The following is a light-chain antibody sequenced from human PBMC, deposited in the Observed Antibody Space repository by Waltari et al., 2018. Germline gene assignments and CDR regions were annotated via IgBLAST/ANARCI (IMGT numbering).Light chain of an antibody. J-gene: IGLJ3*02. V-gene: IGLV1-47*01. CDR1: SSNIGSNF. CDR2: RND. CDR3: AAWDGSLTGPV. Sequence: QSVLTQPPSASGTPGQRVTISCSGSSSNIGSNFVYWYQQLPGTAPKLRIYRNDPRPSGVPDRFSGSKSGTSASLAISGLRSEDEADYYCAAWDGSLTGPVFGGGTKLTVL.